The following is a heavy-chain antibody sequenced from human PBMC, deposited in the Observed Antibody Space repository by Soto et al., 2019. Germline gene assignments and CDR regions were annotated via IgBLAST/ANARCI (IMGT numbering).Heavy chain of an antibody. CDR3: TRLDAPGDRALDI. Sequence: EVQLVESGGDLVQPGGSLKLSCAASGFSISGSAIHWVRQASGKGLEWVASIRDKTNGYATGYAALVQGRFTISRDDSKTTAFLQMNSLKTEDTAVYYCTRLDAPGDRALDIWGQGTMVTVSS. CDR1: GFSISGSA. J-gene: IGHJ3*02. V-gene: IGHV3-73*01. CDR2: IRDKTNGYAT.